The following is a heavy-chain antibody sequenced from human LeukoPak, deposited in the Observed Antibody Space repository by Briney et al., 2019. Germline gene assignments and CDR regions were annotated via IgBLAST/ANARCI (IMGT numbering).Heavy chain of an antibody. Sequence: SETLSLTCAVYGGSFSGYYWSWIRQPPGKGLEWIGEINHSGSTNFNPSLKSRVTISVDTSKNQFSLKLSSVTAADTAVYYCARTNDYSNYWGQGTLVTVSS. V-gene: IGHV4-34*01. CDR1: GGSFSGYY. D-gene: IGHD4-4*01. J-gene: IGHJ4*02. CDR3: ARTNDYSNY. CDR2: INHSGST.